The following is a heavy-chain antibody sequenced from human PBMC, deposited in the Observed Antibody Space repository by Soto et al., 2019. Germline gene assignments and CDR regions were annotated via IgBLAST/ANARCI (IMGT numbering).Heavy chain of an antibody. Sequence: LRLSCAASGFTFSDYYMSWIRQAPGKGLEWVSYISSSGSTIYYADSVKGRFTISRDNAKNSLYLQMNSLRAEDTAVYYCARDPAAVIDYYYGMDVWGQGTTVTVSS. J-gene: IGHJ6*02. CDR2: ISSSGSTI. CDR1: GFTFSDYY. D-gene: IGHD6-13*01. V-gene: IGHV3-11*01. CDR3: ARDPAAVIDYYYGMDV.